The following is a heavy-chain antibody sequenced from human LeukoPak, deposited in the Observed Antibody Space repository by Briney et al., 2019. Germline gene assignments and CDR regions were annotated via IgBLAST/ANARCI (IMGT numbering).Heavy chain of an antibody. Sequence: SVKVSCKASGGTFSSYAISWVRQAPGQGLEWMGGIIPIFGTANYAQKFQGRVTITADESTSTAYMELSSLRSGDTAVYYCARDTPDCSGGSCYESGWFDPWGQGTLVTVSS. J-gene: IGHJ5*02. D-gene: IGHD2-15*01. V-gene: IGHV1-69*13. CDR2: IIPIFGTA. CDR1: GGTFSSYA. CDR3: ARDTPDCSGGSCYESGWFDP.